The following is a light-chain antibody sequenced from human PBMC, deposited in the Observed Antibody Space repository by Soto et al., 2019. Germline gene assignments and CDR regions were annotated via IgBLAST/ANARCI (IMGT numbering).Light chain of an antibody. CDR1: QSVSSSY. V-gene: IGKV3-20*01. Sequence: ENLLTESRVTLSLSPWEKANLPCMASQSVSSSYLAWYQQKTGQAPRLLIHGASSRATGIPDRFSGSGYGTDFNLTISRLEPEDFAVYYCQQYGSSPWTFGQGTKVDIK. CDR3: QQYGSSPWT. J-gene: IGKJ1*01. CDR2: GAS.